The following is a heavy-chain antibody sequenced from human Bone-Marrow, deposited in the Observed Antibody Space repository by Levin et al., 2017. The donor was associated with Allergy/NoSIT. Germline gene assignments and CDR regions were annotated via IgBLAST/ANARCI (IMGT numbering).Heavy chain of an antibody. J-gene: IGHJ3*02. Sequence: GGSLRLSCAASGFTFDDYAMHWVRQAPGKGLEWVSGISWNSGSIGYADSVKGRFTISRDNAKNSLYLQMNSLRAEDTALYYCAKDILGYRGGWGAFDIWGQGTMVTVSS. V-gene: IGHV3-9*01. D-gene: IGHD6-19*01. CDR2: ISWNSGSI. CDR1: GFTFDDYA. CDR3: AKDILGYRGGWGAFDI.